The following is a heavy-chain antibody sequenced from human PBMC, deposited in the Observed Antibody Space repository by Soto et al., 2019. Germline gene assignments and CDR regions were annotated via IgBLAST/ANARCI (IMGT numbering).Heavy chain of an antibody. Sequence: GGSLRLSCAASGFTFSGSAMHWVRQASGKGLEWVGRIRSKANSYATAYAASVKGRFTISRDDSKNTAYLQMNSLKTEDTAVYYCTRLAYCGGDCYRAGDYWGQGTLVTVSS. D-gene: IGHD2-21*01. V-gene: IGHV3-73*01. J-gene: IGHJ4*02. CDR2: IRSKANSYAT. CDR3: TRLAYCGGDCYRAGDY. CDR1: GFTFSGSA.